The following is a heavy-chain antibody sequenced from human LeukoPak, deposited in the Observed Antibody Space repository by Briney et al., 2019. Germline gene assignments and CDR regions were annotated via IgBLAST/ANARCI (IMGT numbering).Heavy chain of an antibody. V-gene: IGHV3-23*01. J-gene: IGHJ4*02. CDR1: GFTFSSYA. CDR3: AKDARSFDWLYDH. CDR2: ISGSGGTT. Sequence: GGSLRLSCAASGFTFSSYAMSWVRQAPGKGLEWVSAISGSGGTTYYADSVTGRFTISRDNSKNTLYLQMNSLRIEDTSMYYCAKDARSFDWLYDHWGQGILVTVSS. D-gene: IGHD3-9*01.